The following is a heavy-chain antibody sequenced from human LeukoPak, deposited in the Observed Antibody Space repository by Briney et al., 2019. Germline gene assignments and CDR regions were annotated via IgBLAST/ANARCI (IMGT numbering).Heavy chain of an antibody. CDR1: GYTFTSYG. CDR2: ISAYNGNT. D-gene: IGHD1-26*01. Sequence: ASVKVSCKASGYTFTSYGISRVRQAPGQGLEWMGWISAYNGNTNYAQKLQGRVTVTTDTSTSTAYMELRSLRSDDTAVYYCARDRVGATTGPNDYWGQGTLVTVSS. CDR3: ARDRVGATTGPNDY. V-gene: IGHV1-18*01. J-gene: IGHJ4*02.